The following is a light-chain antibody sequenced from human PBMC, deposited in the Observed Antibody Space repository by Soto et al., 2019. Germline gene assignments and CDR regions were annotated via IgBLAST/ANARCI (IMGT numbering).Light chain of an antibody. J-gene: IGLJ7*01. CDR2: DVT. V-gene: IGLV2-11*01. Sequence: QSALTQPASVSGSPGQSITISCTGTNSDIGGYNYVSWYRHHPGEAPKLMIYDVTKRPSGVPDRFSGSKSGNTASLIISGLQAADEAEYYCCCCSYAGSSSFRVLFGGGTQLTVL. CDR1: NSDIGGYNY. CDR3: CSYAGSSSFRVL.